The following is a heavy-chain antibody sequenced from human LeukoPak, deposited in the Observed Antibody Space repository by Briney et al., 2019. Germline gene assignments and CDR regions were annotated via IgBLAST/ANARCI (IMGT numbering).Heavy chain of an antibody. V-gene: IGHV3-23*01. CDR3: AVQTSSWYNYYYYGMDV. Sequence: GGSLRLSCAASGFTFSSYAMSWVRQAPGKGLEGVSAICGSGGSTYYADSVKGRFTISRDNSKNTLYLQMNSLRAEDTAVYYCAVQTSSWYNYYYYGMDVWGQGTTVTVSS. D-gene: IGHD6-13*01. CDR2: ICGSGGST. CDR1: GFTFSSYA. J-gene: IGHJ6*02.